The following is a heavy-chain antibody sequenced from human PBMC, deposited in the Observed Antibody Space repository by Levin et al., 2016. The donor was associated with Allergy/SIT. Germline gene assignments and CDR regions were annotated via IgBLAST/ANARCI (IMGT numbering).Heavy chain of an antibody. V-gene: IGHV3-21*01. J-gene: IGHJ4*02. CDR2: ISSSSSYI. D-gene: IGHD3-9*01. CDR3: ARELHDILTGSIYYFDY. Sequence: GGSLRLSCAASGFTFSSYSMNWVRQAPGKGLEWVSSISSSSSYIYYADSVKGRFTISRDNSKNTLYLQMNSLRAEDTAVYYCARELHDILTGSIYYFDYWGQGTLVTVSS. CDR1: GFTFSSYS.